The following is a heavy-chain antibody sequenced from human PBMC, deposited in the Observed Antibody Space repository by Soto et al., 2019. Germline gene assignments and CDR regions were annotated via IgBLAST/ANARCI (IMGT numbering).Heavy chain of an antibody. Sequence: QVQLVESGGGVVQPGRSLRLSCAASGFTFSSYGMHWVRQAPGKGLEWVAVIWYDGSNKYYADSVKGRFTISRDNSKNTRYLQMNGRRAEDTAVYYCARVDPGTRLAAQGDNNYYGMDVGGQGPRSPSPQ. J-gene: IGHJ6*01. CDR1: GFTFSSYG. CDR2: IWYDGSNK. V-gene: IGHV3-33*01. CDR3: ARVDPGTRLAAQGDNNYYGMDV. D-gene: IGHD6-13*01.